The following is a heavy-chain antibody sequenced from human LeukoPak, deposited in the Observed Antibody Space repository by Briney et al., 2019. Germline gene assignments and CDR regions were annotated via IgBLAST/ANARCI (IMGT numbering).Heavy chain of an antibody. CDR2: ISYDGSNK. CDR3: AKGIPADY. CDR1: GFTFSNYG. V-gene: IGHV3-30*18. D-gene: IGHD2-2*01. J-gene: IGHJ4*02. Sequence: GGSLSLSCAASGFTFSNYGMHWVRQAPGKGLEWVAIISYDGSNKYYADSVKGRFTISRDNSKNTLYLQMDSLRAEDTAIYYCAKGIPADYWGQGTLVTVSS.